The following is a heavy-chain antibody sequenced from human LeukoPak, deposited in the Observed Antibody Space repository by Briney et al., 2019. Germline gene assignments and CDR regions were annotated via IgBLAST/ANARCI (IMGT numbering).Heavy chain of an antibody. CDR3: AREGGPYRPLDY. CDR1: GGSITITNY. V-gene: IGHV4-4*02. J-gene: IGHJ4*02. Sequence: SRTLSLTCGVSGGSITITNYWTWVRQPPGKGLEWIGEVNLQGSTNYNPSLMGRVAISVDTSENHISLQLTSVTAADTAVYYCAREGGPYRPLDYSGQGTLVTVSS. CDR2: VNLQGST.